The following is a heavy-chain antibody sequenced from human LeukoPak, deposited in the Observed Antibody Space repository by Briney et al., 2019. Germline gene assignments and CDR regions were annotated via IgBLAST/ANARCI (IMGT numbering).Heavy chain of an antibody. V-gene: IGHV4-59*08. CDR3: ARHDDYSRAFDI. CDR1: GVSISSHY. J-gene: IGHJ3*02. CDR2: ISYSGNT. D-gene: IGHD4-11*01. Sequence: SETLSLTCTVSGVSISSHYWSWVRQPPGKGLEWIGYISYSGNTDYNPSLKSRVTISVDTSKNQFSLKLSSVTAADTAVYYCARHDDYSRAFDIWGQGTMVTVPS.